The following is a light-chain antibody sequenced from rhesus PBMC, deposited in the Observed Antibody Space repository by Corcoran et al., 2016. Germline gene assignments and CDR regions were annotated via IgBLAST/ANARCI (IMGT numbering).Light chain of an antibody. CDR3: QQYADLPLA. CDR2: AAS. V-gene: IGKV1-19*01. J-gene: IGKJ4*01. Sequence: DIQMTQSPSSLSASVGDKVTITCHASQGIRSWLAWYQQKPGKAPKPLCYAASSLQSGVPPRVSGSGAGTVYTLTISSLQPEDFATYYCQQYADLPLAFSGGTKVEIE. CDR1: QGIRSW.